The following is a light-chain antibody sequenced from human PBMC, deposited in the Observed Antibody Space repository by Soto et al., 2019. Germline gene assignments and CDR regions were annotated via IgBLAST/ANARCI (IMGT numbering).Light chain of an antibody. CDR1: QSVSSN. CDR2: GAS. CDR3: QQYNNWPWT. V-gene: IGKV3-15*01. J-gene: IGKJ1*01. Sequence: EIVMTHSPATLSVSPGERATLSCRASQSVSSNLAWYQQKPGQAPRLLIYGASTRATGIPARFSGSGSGTEFTLTISSLQSEDSAVYYCQQYNNWPWTFGQGTKVDIK.